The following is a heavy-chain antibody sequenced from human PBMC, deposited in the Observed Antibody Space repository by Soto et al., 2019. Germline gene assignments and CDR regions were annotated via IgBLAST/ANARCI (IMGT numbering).Heavy chain of an antibody. CDR1: GGSFGGYY. V-gene: IGHV4-34*01. D-gene: IGHD3-10*01. J-gene: IGHJ4*02. CDR3: ARGPLMTYYYNSRSRDRGYFDS. CDR2: ISRSGSA. Sequence: PSETLSLTCAVSGGSFGGYYWNWIRQPPGKGLEWLGEISRSGSATYNPSLKSRVTMSVDTSKKQISLNVTSVTAADIAVYYCARGPLMTYYYNSRSRDRGYFDSWGQGTLVTVSS.